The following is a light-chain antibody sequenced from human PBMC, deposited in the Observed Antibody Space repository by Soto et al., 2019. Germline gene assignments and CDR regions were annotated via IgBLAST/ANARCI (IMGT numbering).Light chain of an antibody. CDR1: QSISTW. CDR2: DAS. Sequence: DSEMSQAPSSLSASVGARVTITCRASQSISTWLAWYQQKPVKAPKLLIYDASSLESGVPSRFSGSGSGTEFTLTISSLQPDDFATYYSQQYNSYSWTFGQGTKVDIK. V-gene: IGKV1-5*01. J-gene: IGKJ1*01. CDR3: QQYNSYSWT.